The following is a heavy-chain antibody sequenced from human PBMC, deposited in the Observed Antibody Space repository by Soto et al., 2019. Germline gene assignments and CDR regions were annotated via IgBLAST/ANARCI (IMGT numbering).Heavy chain of an antibody. J-gene: IGHJ5*02. CDR3: AREEGYYVRSGNNWFYP. V-gene: IGHV1-69*13. CDR2: IIPIFGTA. CDR1: GGTFSSYT. D-gene: IGHD3-22*01. Sequence: GASVKVSCKASGGTFSSYTICWVRQAPGQGLEWMGGIIPIFGTANYAQKFQGRVTITADESTSTAYMELSSLRSEDTAVYYCAREEGYYVRSGNNWFYPWGQGTLVTVSS.